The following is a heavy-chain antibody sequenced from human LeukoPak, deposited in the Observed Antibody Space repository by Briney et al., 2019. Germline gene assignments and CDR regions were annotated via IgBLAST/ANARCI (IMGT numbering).Heavy chain of an antibody. Sequence: PSETLSLTCTVSGGSISSGDYYWSWIRQPPGKGLEWIGYIYYSGSTYYNPSLKSRVTISVDTSKNQFSLKLSSVTAADTAVYYCARGGSYLGYWFDPWGQGTLVTVPS. CDR3: ARGGSYLGYWFDP. CDR1: GGSISSGDYY. D-gene: IGHD1-26*01. J-gene: IGHJ5*02. CDR2: IYYSGST. V-gene: IGHV4-30-4*08.